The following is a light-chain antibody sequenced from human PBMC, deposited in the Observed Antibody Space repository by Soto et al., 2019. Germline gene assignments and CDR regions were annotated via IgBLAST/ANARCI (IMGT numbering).Light chain of an antibody. V-gene: IGLV2-14*01. CDR2: DVS. Sequence: QSALTQPASVSGSPGQSITIYCTGTSSDVGGYNYVSWYQQHPGKAPKLMIYDVSNRPSGVSNRFSGSKSGNTASLTISGLQAEDEADYYCSSYTRSSTLFGGGTKLTVL. J-gene: IGLJ2*01. CDR3: SSYTRSSTL. CDR1: SSDVGGYNY.